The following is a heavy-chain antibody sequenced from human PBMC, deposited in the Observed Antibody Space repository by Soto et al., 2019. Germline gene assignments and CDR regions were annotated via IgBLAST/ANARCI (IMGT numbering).Heavy chain of an antibody. V-gene: IGHV3-30-3*01. Sequence: GGSLRLSCAASGFTFSSYAMHWVRQAPGKGLEWVAVISYDGSNKYYADSVKGRFTISRDNSKNTLYLQMNSLRAEDTAVYYWARDRHIAAALQMLGGMDVWGQGTTVTVSS. CDR3: ARDRHIAAALQMLGGMDV. CDR1: GFTFSSYA. CDR2: ISYDGSNK. J-gene: IGHJ6*02. D-gene: IGHD6-13*01.